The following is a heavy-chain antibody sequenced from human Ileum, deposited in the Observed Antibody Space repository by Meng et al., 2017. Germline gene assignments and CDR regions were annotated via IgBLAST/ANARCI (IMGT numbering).Heavy chain of an antibody. D-gene: IGHD4-23*01. CDR1: GDSIGSGTYY. V-gene: IGHV4-61*02. J-gene: IGHJ3*02. CDR2: IHTSGST. Sequence: SETLSLTCTVSGDSIGSGTYYWSWIWQPAGKGLEWIGRIHTSGSTNYSPSLKSRVTISVDTSKNQFSLKLSSVTAADTAVYYCARDDRWGSAFDIWGHGTMVTVSS. CDR3: ARDDRWGSAFDI.